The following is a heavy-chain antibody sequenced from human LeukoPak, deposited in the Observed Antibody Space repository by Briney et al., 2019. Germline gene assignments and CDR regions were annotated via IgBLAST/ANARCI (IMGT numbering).Heavy chain of an antibody. V-gene: IGHV4-59*01. Sequence: SETLSLTCTVSGGSISSYYWSWIRQPPGKGLEWIGCIYYSGSTNYNPSLKSRVTISVDTSKNQFSLKLSSVTAADTAVYYCAKGRRDAFDIWGQGTMVTVSS. CDR2: IYYSGST. J-gene: IGHJ3*02. CDR3: AKGRRDAFDI. CDR1: GGSISSYY.